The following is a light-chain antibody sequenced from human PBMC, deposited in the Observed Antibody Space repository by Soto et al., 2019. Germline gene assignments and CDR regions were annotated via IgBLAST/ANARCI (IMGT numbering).Light chain of an antibody. V-gene: IGLV2-14*01. CDR2: EVS. J-gene: IGLJ1*01. CDR3: VSYTSTSTLV. Sequence: QSALTQPASVSGSPGQSITISCTGTGSDVGNYVFVSWYQQYPGKAPKLIIFEVSNRPSGVSDRCSGSKSGSTGSLSISGLQSEDEGDYYCVSYTSTSTLVFGTGIKLTVL. CDR1: GSDVGNYVF.